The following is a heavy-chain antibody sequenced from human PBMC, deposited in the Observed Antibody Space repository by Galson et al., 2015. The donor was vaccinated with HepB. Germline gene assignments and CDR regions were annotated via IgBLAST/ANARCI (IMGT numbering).Heavy chain of an antibody. CDR2: ISGSGNNI. D-gene: IGHD6-19*01. CDR3: AKDLSGSGWFVPQNYFDY. J-gene: IGHJ4*02. CDR1: GFTFSSYA. V-gene: IGHV3-23*01. Sequence: SLRLSCAASGFTFSSYAMSWVRQAPGKGLEWVSVISGSGNNIYYADSVKGRFIISRDNSKNMLYLQMNSLRADDTAVYYCAKDLSGSGWFVPQNYFDYWGQGTLVTVSS.